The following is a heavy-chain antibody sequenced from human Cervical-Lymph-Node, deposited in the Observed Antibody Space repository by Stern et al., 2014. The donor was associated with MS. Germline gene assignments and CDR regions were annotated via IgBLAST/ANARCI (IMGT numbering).Heavy chain of an antibody. Sequence: QMQLVQSGGGVVQPGRSLRLSCAASGFTFSSYAMHWVRQAPGKGLEWVAVISYDGSNKYYADSVKGRFTISRDNSKNTLYLQMNSLRAEDTAVYYCARGLTGYYGMDVWGQGTTVTVSS. D-gene: IGHD4-11*01. CDR1: GFTFSSYA. V-gene: IGHV3-30-3*01. J-gene: IGHJ6*02. CDR3: ARGLTGYYGMDV. CDR2: ISYDGSNK.